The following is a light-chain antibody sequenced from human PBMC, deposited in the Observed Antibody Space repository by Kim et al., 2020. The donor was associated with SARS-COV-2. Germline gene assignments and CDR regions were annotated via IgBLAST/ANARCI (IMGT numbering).Light chain of an antibody. V-gene: IGLV1-47*02. Sequence: QSVLTQPPSASGAPGQRVTISCSGTSSNIGTKYVYWYQQLPGTAPKLLIYNDNQRPSGVPDRISGSKSGTSAPLAISGLRSEDEADYYCAAWDDRLSDKWVFGGGTQLTVL. CDR1: SSNIGTKY. J-gene: IGLJ3*02. CDR3: AAWDDRLSDKWV. CDR2: NDN.